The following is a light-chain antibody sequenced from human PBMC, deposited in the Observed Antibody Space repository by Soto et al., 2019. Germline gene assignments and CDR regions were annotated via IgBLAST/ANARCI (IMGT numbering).Light chain of an antibody. J-gene: IGKJ1*01. V-gene: IGKV1-6*01. CDR3: LQDYNYPRT. CDR1: QAIRND. CDR2: AAS. Sequence: AIQMTQSPSSLSASVGDRVTITCRASQAIRNDLGWYQQKPGKAPKLLIYAASSLQSDVPSRFSGSGSGTDFTVTISSLQPEDFATYYCLQDYNYPRTFGQGTKVDIK.